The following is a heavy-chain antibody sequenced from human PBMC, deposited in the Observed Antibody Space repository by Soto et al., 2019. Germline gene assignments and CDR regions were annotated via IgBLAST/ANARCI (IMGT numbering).Heavy chain of an antibody. D-gene: IGHD3-3*01. CDR3: AIKYYDFWSGYYYYFDC. V-gene: IGHV4-39*01. J-gene: IGHJ4*02. CDR1: GGSISSSSYY. CDR2: IYYSGST. Sequence: SETLSLTCTVSGGSISSSSYYWGWIRQPPVKGLEWIGSIYYSGSTYYNPSLKSRVTISVDTSKNQFSLKLSSVTAADTAVYYCAIKYYDFWSGYYYYFDCWGQGTLVTVSS.